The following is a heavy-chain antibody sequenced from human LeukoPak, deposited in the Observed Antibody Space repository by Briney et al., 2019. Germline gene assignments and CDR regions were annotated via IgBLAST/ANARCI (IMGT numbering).Heavy chain of an antibody. CDR1: GGSFSGYY. CDR2: INHSGST. J-gene: IGHJ5*02. D-gene: IGHD3-10*01. CDR3: ARGRPVLLWFGEPSNWFDP. V-gene: IGHV4-34*01. Sequence: SETLSLTWAVYGGSFSGYYWSWIRQPPGKGLEWIGEINHSGSTNYNPSLKSRVTISVDTSKNQFSLKLSSVTAADTAVYYCARGRPVLLWFGEPSNWFDPWGQGTLVTVSS.